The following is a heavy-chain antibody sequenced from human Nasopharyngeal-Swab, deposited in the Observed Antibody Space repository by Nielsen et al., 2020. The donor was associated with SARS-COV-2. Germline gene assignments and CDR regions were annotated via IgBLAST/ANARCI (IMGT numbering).Heavy chain of an antibody. CDR1: GYTFTSYG. Sequence: ASVKVSCKASGYTFTSYGISWVRQAPGQGLEWMGWISAYNGNTKYSQKFQGRVTITRDTSASTAYMELSSLRSEDTAVYYCARGGRITIFGAAIPERARFDPWGQGTLVTVSS. D-gene: IGHD3-3*01. CDR2: ISAYNGNT. CDR3: ARGGRITIFGAAIPERARFDP. V-gene: IGHV1-18*01. J-gene: IGHJ5*02.